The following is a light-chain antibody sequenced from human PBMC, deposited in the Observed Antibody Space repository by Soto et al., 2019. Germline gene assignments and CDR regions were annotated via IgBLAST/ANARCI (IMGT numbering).Light chain of an antibody. V-gene: IGLV2-14*01. CDR1: SSDIGRYKY. J-gene: IGLJ3*02. Sequence: QSALTQPASVSGSPGQSITISCTGNSSDIGRYKYVSWYQQHPGKVPKLMIYEVSNRPSGVSSRFSGSKSGNTASLTISGLQTEDEADYYCSSYTTSSARVFGGGTKLTVL. CDR3: SSYTTSSARV. CDR2: EVS.